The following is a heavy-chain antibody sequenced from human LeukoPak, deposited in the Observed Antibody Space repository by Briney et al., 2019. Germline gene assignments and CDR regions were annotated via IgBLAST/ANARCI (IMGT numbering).Heavy chain of an antibody. Sequence: GGSLRLSCKASGLRFSRGGMHWIRQAPGKGLEWLAFIQYDESSKYYADSVKGRFTISRDNSKNTLYLRMNSLRAEDTAVYYCAKEGNIVVVTATFDYWGQGTLVTVSS. D-gene: IGHD2-21*02. J-gene: IGHJ4*02. CDR3: AKEGNIVVVTATFDY. CDR1: GLRFSRGG. V-gene: IGHV3-30*02. CDR2: IQYDESSK.